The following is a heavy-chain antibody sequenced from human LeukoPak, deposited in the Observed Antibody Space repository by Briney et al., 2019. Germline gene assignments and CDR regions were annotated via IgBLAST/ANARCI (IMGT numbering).Heavy chain of an antibody. V-gene: IGHV3-23*01. CDR2: INGNGITT. J-gene: IGHJ4*02. Sequence: GGSLRLSCAASGFTFSYHSISWGRQAPGKSLEWVSAINGNGITTYYADSVKGRFTISRDKARTTLYLQMNSLRAEDTVLYCCAKEWEAVSGTATGIVYWGQGSLVTVSS. CDR1: GFTFSYHS. CDR3: AKEWEAVSGTATGIVY. D-gene: IGHD6-19*01.